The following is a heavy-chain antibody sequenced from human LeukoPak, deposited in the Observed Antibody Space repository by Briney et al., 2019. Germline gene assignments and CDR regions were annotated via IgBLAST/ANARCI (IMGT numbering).Heavy chain of an antibody. CDR1: GYTFIGYY. J-gene: IGHJ4*02. Sequence: ASVKVSCKTSGYTFIGYYMHWVRQAPGQGPEWMGWINPNSGGTNYAQRLQGRVTMTRDTSISTVYMELSRLKSDDTAKYYCAGGGSIGGTSLFYFDYWGQGTLVTVSS. D-gene: IGHD2-15*01. CDR2: INPNSGGT. CDR3: AGGGSIGGTSLFYFDY. V-gene: IGHV1-2*02.